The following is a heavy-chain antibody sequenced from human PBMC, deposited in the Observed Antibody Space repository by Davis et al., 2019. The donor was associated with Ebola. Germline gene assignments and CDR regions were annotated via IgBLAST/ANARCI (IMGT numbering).Heavy chain of an antibody. CDR1: GGTFSSYA. Sequence: SVKVSCKASGGTFSSYAISWVRQAPGQGLEWMGRIIPILGIANYAQKFQGRVTITADESTSTAYMELSSLRSEDTAVYYCARSHYGDYVRGYYYYGMDVWGQGTTVTVSS. CDR2: IIPILGIA. CDR3: ARSHYGDYVRGYYYYGMDV. J-gene: IGHJ6*02. D-gene: IGHD4-17*01. V-gene: IGHV1-69*04.